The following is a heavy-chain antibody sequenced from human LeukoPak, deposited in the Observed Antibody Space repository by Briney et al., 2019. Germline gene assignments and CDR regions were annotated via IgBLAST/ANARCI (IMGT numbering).Heavy chain of an antibody. Sequence: PSETLSLTCTVSGGSISNYYWSWIRKPPGKGLEWIGYIYYTGSTNYTPSLKSRVTISLDTSKNHFSLKLSSVTAADTAMYYCARTSWGYAFDIWGRGPMVTVSS. CDR2: IYYTGST. CDR3: ARTSWGYAFDI. D-gene: IGHD7-27*01. CDR1: GGSISNYY. J-gene: IGHJ3*02. V-gene: IGHV4-59*01.